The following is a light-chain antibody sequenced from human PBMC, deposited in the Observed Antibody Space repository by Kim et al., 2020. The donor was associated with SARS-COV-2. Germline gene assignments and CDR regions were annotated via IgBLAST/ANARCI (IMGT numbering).Light chain of an antibody. CDR1: SGSVSTSYY. CDR2: NTN. J-gene: IGLJ3*02. CDR3: VLYMGSGIGV. V-gene: IGLV8-61*01. Sequence: QTVVTQEPSFSVSPGGTVTLTCGLSSGSVSTSYYPSWYQQTPGQAPRTLIYNTNTRSSGVPDRFSGSILGNKAALTITGAQADDGSDYYCVLYMGSGIGVFGGGTQLTV.